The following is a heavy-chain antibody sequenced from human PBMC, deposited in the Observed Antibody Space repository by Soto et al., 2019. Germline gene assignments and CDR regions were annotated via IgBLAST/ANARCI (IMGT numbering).Heavy chain of an antibody. Sequence: QVQLVESGGGVVQPGRSLRLSCAASGFTFSSYGMHWVRQAPGKGLEWVAVISYDGSNKYYADSVKGRFTISRDNSKNPLYLQMNSLRAGDTAVYYFATANDYGDLVAYWGQGTLVTVSS. CDR2: ISYDGSNK. D-gene: IGHD4-17*01. J-gene: IGHJ4*02. CDR3: ATANDYGDLVAY. V-gene: IGHV3-30*03. CDR1: GFTFSSYG.